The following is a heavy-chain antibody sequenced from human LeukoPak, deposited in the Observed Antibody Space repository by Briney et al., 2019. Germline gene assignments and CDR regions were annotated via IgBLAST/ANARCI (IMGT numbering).Heavy chain of an antibody. CDR3: ARAPYYDSSGYYYWLDI. V-gene: IGHV4-59*01. D-gene: IGHD3-22*01. J-gene: IGHJ3*02. CDR2: IYYSGST. Sequence: PSETLSLTCTVSGGSISSYYWSWIRQPPGKGLEWMGYIYYSGSTNYNPSLNSRVTISVDTSKNQFSLRLSSVTPADTAVYYCARAPYYDSSGYYYWLDIWGQGTMVTVSS. CDR1: GGSISSYY.